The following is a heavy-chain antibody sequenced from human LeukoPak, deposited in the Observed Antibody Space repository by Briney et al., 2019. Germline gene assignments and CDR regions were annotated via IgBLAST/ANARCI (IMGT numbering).Heavy chain of an antibody. Sequence: PSESLSLTWTVAGGSISSYDWGWVRQHAGKGLEWIGYIYYSGSTNYNPSLKGRVTISVDTSKNQFSLKLSSVTAADTAVYYCARFMAIVSYFDYWGQGTLVTVSS. CDR3: ARFMAIVSYFDY. J-gene: IGHJ4*02. CDR2: IYYSGST. D-gene: IGHD3-16*02. CDR1: GGSISSYD. V-gene: IGHV4-59*01.